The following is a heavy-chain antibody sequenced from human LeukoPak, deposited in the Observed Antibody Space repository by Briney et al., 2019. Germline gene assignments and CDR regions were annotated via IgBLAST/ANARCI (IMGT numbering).Heavy chain of an antibody. J-gene: IGHJ4*02. CDR1: GFIVRSNS. Sequence: EGSLRLSCAASGFIVRSNSMSWVRQAPGKGLEWVAVIWYDGSNKYYADSVKGRFTISRDNSKNTLYLQMNSLRAEDTAVYYCAKFASGTMEDYWGQGTLVTVSS. V-gene: IGHV3-33*06. CDR2: IWYDGSNK. D-gene: IGHD4/OR15-4a*01. CDR3: AKFASGTMEDY.